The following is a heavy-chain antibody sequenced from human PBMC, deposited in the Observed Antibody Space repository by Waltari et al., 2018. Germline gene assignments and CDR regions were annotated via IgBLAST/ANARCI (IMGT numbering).Heavy chain of an antibody. CDR1: GGTFSSYA. CDR2: IIPIFGTA. CDR3: ARGKPSYYDSSGYEEDVAFDI. J-gene: IGHJ3*02. Sequence: QVQLVQSGAEVKKPGSSVKVSCKASGGTFSSYAISWVRQAPGQGLEWMGGIIPIFGTANYAQKFQGRVTITADGSTSTAYMELSSLRSEDTAVYYCARGKPSYYDSSGYEEDVAFDIWGQGTMVTVSS. V-gene: IGHV1-69*01. D-gene: IGHD3-22*01.